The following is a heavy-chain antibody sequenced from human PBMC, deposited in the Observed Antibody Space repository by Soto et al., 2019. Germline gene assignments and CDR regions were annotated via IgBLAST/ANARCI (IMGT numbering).Heavy chain of an antibody. D-gene: IGHD2-8*01. CDR1: GFTFSSYA. CDR3: ARARRAVSNVYYYGMDV. Sequence: QVQLVESGGGVVQPGRSLRLSCAVSGFTFSSYAMHWVRQAPGKGLEWVALISYDGSNKYYADSVKGRFTISRDNSKNTLYLQMNSLRAEDTAVYYCARARRAVSNVYYYGMDVWGQGTTVTVSS. J-gene: IGHJ6*02. V-gene: IGHV3-30-3*01. CDR2: ISYDGSNK.